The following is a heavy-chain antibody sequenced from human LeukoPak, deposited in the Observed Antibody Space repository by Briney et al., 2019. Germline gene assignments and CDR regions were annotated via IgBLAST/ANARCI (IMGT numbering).Heavy chain of an antibody. CDR2: INPSGGST. J-gene: IGHJ5*02. Sequence: ASVKVSCKASGYTFTSHYMHWVRQAPGQGLEWMGIINPSGGSTGYAQKFQGRVTMTRDTSTSTVYMELRSQRSEDTAVYYCATARRLEGYCSSITCLVPYNWLDPWGQGTLVTVSS. V-gene: IGHV1-46*01. D-gene: IGHD2-2*01. CDR3: ATARRLEGYCSSITCLVPYNWLDP. CDR1: GYTFTSHY.